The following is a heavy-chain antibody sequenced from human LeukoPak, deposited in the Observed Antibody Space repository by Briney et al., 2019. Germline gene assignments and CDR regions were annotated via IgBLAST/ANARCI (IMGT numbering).Heavy chain of an antibody. CDR1: GFTFSSFA. J-gene: IGHJ4*02. Sequence: GGSLRLSCAASGFTFSSFAMSWVRQAPGKGLEWVSSISGSGGNTYYADSVKGRFTISRDNSKNTLYLQMNSLRAEDTAVYYCAKGPTELLWFGELLFLDYWGQGTLLTVSS. CDR3: AKGPTELLWFGELLFLDY. D-gene: IGHD3-10*01. CDR2: ISGSGGNT. V-gene: IGHV3-23*01.